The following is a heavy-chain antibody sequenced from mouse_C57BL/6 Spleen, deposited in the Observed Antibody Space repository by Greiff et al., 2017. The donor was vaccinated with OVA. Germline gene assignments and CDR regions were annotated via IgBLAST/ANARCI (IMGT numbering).Heavy chain of an antibody. J-gene: IGHJ2*01. Sequence: EVQLVESEGGLVQPGSSMKLSCTASGFTFSDYYMAWVRQVPEKGLEWVANINYDGSSTYYLDSLKSRFIISRDNAKNILYLQMSSLKSEDTATYYCARGRDYGNFDYWGQGTTLTVSS. CDR1: GFTFSDYY. CDR3: ARGRDYGNFDY. V-gene: IGHV5-16*01. D-gene: IGHD2-1*01. CDR2: INYDGSST.